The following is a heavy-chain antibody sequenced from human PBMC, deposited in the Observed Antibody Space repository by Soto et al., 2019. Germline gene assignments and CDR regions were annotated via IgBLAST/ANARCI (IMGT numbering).Heavy chain of an antibody. J-gene: IGHJ4*02. Sequence: SETLSLTCTVSGGSISSSRNYWGGIRQSPGKGLEWIGYIYHSGSTYYNPSLKSRVTISLDTSKNQFSLKLSSVTAADTAVYYCARHTRSIDEALDSWGQGTLVTVPQ. CDR3: ARHTRSIDEALDS. V-gene: IGHV4-39*01. CDR1: GGSISSSRNY. D-gene: IGHD2-2*01. CDR2: IYHSGST.